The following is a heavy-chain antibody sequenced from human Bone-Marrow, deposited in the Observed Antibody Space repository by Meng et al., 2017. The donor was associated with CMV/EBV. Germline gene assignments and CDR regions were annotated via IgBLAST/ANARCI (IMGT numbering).Heavy chain of an antibody. V-gene: IGHV3-48*03. CDR3: ASPYGGTVGFDY. CDR2: ISSSGSTI. D-gene: IGHD4-23*01. J-gene: IGHJ4*02. Sequence: GGSLRLSCAASGFTFSSYEMNWVRQAPGKGLEWVSYISSSGSTIYYADSVKGRFTISRDNAKNSLYLQMNSLRAEDTAVYYCASPYGGTVGFDYWGQGTLVTVSS. CDR1: GFTFSSYE.